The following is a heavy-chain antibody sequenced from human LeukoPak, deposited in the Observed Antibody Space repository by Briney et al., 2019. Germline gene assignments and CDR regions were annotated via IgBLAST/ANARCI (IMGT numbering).Heavy chain of an antibody. CDR1: GFTFSYYS. V-gene: IGHV3-48*02. J-gene: IGHJ4*02. CDR2: ISSSSSTV. D-gene: IGHD1-1*01. CDR3: ARDSTGNFDY. Sequence: GGSLRLSCAASGFTFSYYSMKWVRQAPGKGLEWVSYISSSSSTVYYADSVKGRFTISRVNAKDSVYLQMSSLRDEDTAVYYCARDSTGNFDYWGQGTLVTVSS.